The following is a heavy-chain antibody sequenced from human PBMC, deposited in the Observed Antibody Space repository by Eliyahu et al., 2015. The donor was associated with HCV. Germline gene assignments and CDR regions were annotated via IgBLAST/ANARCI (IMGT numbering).Heavy chain of an antibody. V-gene: IGHV1-69*08. Sequence: QVQLVQSGAEVKKPGSSVKVSCKASGGTFSSYTISWVRQAPGQGLEWMGRIIPILGIANYAQKFQGRVTITADKSTSTAYMELSSLRSEDTAVYYCARDGCGGDCYSLSYFDYWGQGTLVTVSS. CDR1: GGTFSSYT. D-gene: IGHD2-21*01. CDR3: ARDGCGGDCYSLSYFDY. CDR2: IIPILGIA. J-gene: IGHJ4*02.